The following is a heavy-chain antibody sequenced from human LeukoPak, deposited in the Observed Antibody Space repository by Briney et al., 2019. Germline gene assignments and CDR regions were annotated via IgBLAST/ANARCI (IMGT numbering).Heavy chain of an antibody. D-gene: IGHD2/OR15-2a*01. Sequence: GSLRLSCSASGFVFSIYTMYWVRQPPGKGPEYVSTIGGSGNGGSIYYADSVKGRFTISRDDSKSIVYLQMNGLRSEDTAVYYCVKDFGRVRGTPDSWGQGTLVTVSS. CDR3: VKDFGRVRGTPDS. CDR1: GFVFSIYT. J-gene: IGHJ4*02. V-gene: IGHV3-64D*06. CDR2: IGGSGNGGSI.